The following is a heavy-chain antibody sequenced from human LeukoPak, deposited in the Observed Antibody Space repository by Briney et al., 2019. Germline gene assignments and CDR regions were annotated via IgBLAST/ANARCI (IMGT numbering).Heavy chain of an antibody. J-gene: IGHJ4*02. CDR1: GFTFSDYY. V-gene: IGHV3-11*04. Sequence: GGSLRLSCAASGFTFSDYYMSWIRQAPGKGLEWVSYISSSGSTIYYADSVKGRFTISRDNAKNSLYLQMNSLRAEDTAAYYCARDSIAARPFDYWGQGTLVTVSS. CDR3: ARDSIAARPFDY. D-gene: IGHD6-6*01. CDR2: ISSSGSTI.